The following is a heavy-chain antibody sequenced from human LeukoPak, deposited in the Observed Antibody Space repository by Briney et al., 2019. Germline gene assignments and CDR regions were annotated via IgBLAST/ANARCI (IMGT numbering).Heavy chain of an antibody. Sequence: SETLSLTCTASGGSISSSSYYWGWIRQPPGKGLEWIGSIYYSGSTYYNPSLKSRVTISVDTSKNQFSLKLSSVTAADTAVYYCATQPTSVWFGESRWGQGTLVTVSS. CDR1: GGSISSSSYY. CDR3: ATQPTSVWFGESR. D-gene: IGHD3-10*01. J-gene: IGHJ4*02. CDR2: IYYSGST. V-gene: IGHV4-39*01.